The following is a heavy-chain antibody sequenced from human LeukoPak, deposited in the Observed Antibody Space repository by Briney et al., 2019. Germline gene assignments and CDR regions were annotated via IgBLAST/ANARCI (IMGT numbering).Heavy chain of an antibody. CDR2: IIPIFGTA. V-gene: IGHV1-69*05. J-gene: IGHJ5*02. D-gene: IGHD3-10*01. CDR3: ARDTTYTYYYGSGSYSENWFDP. Sequence: SVKVSCKASGGTFSSYAISWVRQAPGQGLERMGGIIPIFGTANYAQKFQGRVTITTDESTSTAYMELSSLRSEDTAVYYCARDTTYTYYYGSGSYSENWFDPWGQGTLVTVSS. CDR1: GGTFSSYA.